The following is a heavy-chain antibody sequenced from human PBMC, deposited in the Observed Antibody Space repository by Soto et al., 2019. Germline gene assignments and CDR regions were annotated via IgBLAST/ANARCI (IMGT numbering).Heavy chain of an antibody. D-gene: IGHD2-15*01. V-gene: IGHV4-59*01. Sequence: SETLSLTXTVSGGSISSYYWSWIRQPPGKGLEWIGYIYYSGSTNYNPSLKSRVTISVDTSKNQFSLKLSSVTAADTAVYYCARGIRYCSGGSCYPTLFDYWGQGTLVTVSS. CDR3: ARGIRYCSGGSCYPTLFDY. CDR2: IYYSGST. CDR1: GGSISSYY. J-gene: IGHJ4*02.